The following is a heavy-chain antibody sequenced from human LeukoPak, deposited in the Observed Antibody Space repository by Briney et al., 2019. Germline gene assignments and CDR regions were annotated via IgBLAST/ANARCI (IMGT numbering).Heavy chain of an antibody. CDR1: GFTFSSYS. CDR2: ISSSSSYI. J-gene: IGHJ4*02. Sequence: GGSLRLSCAASGFTFSSYSMNWVRQAPGKGLEWVSSISSSSSYIYYADSVKGRFTISRGNAKNSLYLQMNSLRAEDTAVYYCARVYPRNYPDYWGQGTLVTVSS. D-gene: IGHD1-14*01. CDR3: ARVYPRNYPDY. V-gene: IGHV3-21*01.